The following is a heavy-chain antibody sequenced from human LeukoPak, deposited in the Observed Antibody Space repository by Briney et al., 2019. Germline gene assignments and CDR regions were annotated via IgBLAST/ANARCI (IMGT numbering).Heavy chain of an antibody. V-gene: IGHV3-23*01. J-gene: IGHJ4*02. CDR3: AKSLYDSSGYYFFDY. CDR1: GFTFSSYA. D-gene: IGHD3-22*01. Sequence: GGSLRLSCAASGFTFSSYAMSWVRQAPGKGLESVSSTSTGGGTTYYADSVKGRFTISRDNSKSTLYLQMNSLRAEDTAVYYCAKSLYDSSGYYFFDYWGQGTLVTVSS. CDR2: TSTGGGTT.